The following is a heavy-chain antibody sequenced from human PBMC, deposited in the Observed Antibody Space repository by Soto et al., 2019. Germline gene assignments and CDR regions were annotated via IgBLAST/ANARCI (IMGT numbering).Heavy chain of an antibody. CDR3: ARDRHLYYVFWSVRGYYYIYV. J-gene: IGHJ6*03. CDR1: GFTFSSYG. D-gene: IGHD3-3*01. Sequence: PGGSLRLSCAASGFTFSSYGMHWVRQAPGKGLEWVAVIWYDGSNKYYADSVKGRFTISRDNSKNTLYLQMNSLRAEDTAVYYYARDRHLYYVFWSVRGYYYIYVCGQGTTVTVS. CDR2: IWYDGSNK. V-gene: IGHV3-33*01.